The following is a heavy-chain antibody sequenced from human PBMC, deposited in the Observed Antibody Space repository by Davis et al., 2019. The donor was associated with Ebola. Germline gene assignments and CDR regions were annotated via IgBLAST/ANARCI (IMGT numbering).Heavy chain of an antibody. CDR1: GGSVSSGSYY. V-gene: IGHV4-61*01. CDR2: IYYSGST. J-gene: IGHJ6*03. D-gene: IGHD2-21*01. Sequence: PSETLSLTCTVSGGSVSSGSYYWSWIRQPPGKGLEWIGYIYYSGSTNYNPSLKSRVTMPVDKSKNQFSLKLSSVTAADTAVYYCAKDRGCGGDCYFGVVVGYYMDVWGKGTTVTVSS. CDR3: AKDRGCGGDCYFGVVVGYYMDV.